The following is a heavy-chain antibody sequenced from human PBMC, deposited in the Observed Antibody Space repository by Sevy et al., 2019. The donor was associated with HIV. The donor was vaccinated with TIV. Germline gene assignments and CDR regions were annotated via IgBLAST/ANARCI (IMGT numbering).Heavy chain of an antibody. CDR2: NIPMLGTS. CDR3: ARDLYYSDSSGYPNHWYFDL. V-gene: IGHV1-69*13. CDR1: GGTFSNYA. Sequence: ASVKVSCKASGGTFSNYAISWVRQAPGQGLEWMGGNIPMLGTSNYAQKFRGRVTMTAVQSTSTAYMELRGLRSDDTAVYYCARDLYYSDSSGYPNHWYFDLWGRGTLVTVSS. D-gene: IGHD3-22*01. J-gene: IGHJ2*01.